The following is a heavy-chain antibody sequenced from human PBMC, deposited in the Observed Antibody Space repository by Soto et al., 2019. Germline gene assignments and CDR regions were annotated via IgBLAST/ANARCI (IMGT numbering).Heavy chain of an antibody. CDR2: IIPIFGTA. CDR1: GGTFSSYA. CDR3: ARDLGSSGYYYGSGTGLRFYYGMDV. D-gene: IGHD3-10*01. V-gene: IGHV1-69*13. J-gene: IGHJ6*02. Sequence: SVKVSCKASGGTFSSYAISWVRQAPGQGLEWMGGIIPIFGTANCAQKFQGRVTITADESTSTAYMELSSLRSEDTAVYYCARDLGSSGYYYGSGTGLRFYYGMDVWGQGTTVTVSS.